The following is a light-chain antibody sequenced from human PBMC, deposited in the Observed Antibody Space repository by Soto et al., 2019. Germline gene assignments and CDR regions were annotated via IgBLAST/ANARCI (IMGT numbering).Light chain of an antibody. Sequence: DIQMTQSPSTLSASVGDRVTITCRASQSVTNWLAWYQQKPGKAPNLLIYDASRLQSGNPSRLSGSGSGTEFTLTISILQPDDFATYYCQQYTTYPYTFGQGTKVDIK. V-gene: IGKV1-5*01. CDR1: QSVTNW. J-gene: IGKJ2*01. CDR2: DAS. CDR3: QQYTTYPYT.